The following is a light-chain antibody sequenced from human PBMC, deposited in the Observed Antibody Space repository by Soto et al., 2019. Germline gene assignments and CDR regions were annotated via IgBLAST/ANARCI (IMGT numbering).Light chain of an antibody. J-gene: IGKJ4*01. V-gene: IGKV3-11*01. Sequence: EIVLTQSPATLSLSPGERATLSCRASQSVSSYLGWYQQKPAQAPGLLIYDASNRATGIPARFSGSGSGTVSPLNIRSLPPEDFAVYYCQQRSTWPFTFGGGTKVEIK. CDR2: DAS. CDR1: QSVSSY. CDR3: QQRSTWPFT.